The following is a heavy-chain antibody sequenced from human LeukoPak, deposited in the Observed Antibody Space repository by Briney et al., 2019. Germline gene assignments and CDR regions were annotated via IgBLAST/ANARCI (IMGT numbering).Heavy chain of an antibody. D-gene: IGHD5-24*01. CDR1: GYTLTELS. Sequence: ASVKVSCKVSGYTLTELSMHWVRQAPGKGPEWMGGFDPEDGETIYAQKFQGRVTMTEDTSTDTAYMELSRLRSDDTAVYYCARDQGREFDYWGQGTLVTVSS. CDR2: FDPEDGET. CDR3: ARDQGREFDY. V-gene: IGHV1-24*01. J-gene: IGHJ4*02.